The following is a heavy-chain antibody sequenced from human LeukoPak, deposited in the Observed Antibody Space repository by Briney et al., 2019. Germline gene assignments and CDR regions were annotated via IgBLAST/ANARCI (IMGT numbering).Heavy chain of an antibody. CDR2: ITDSGSRT. V-gene: IGHV3-23*01. J-gene: IGHJ1*01. D-gene: IGHD6-6*01. CDR1: GFTFSSYS. Sequence: GGSLRLSCAASGFTFSSYSMSWVRQAPGKGLEWVSMITDSGSRTYYADSVKGRFTISRDNPRNSLYLQMNSLRAEDTALYYCAPTSRFSFQHWGQGALVTVSS. CDR3: APTSRFSFQH.